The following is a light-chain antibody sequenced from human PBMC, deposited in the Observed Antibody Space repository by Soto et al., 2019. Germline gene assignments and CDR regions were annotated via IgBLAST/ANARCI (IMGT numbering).Light chain of an antibody. Sequence: SVLTQPRSVSASPGQSVTISCTGTSSDVGGYNYVSWYQQHPGTAPKLMIFDVSDRPSGVPYRFSGSKSGNTPSLIISGLQAEDEADYYCCSYAGNFIFVFGTGPKVTVL. V-gene: IGLV2-11*01. CDR1: SSDVGGYNY. CDR3: CSYAGNFIFV. CDR2: DVS. J-gene: IGLJ1*01.